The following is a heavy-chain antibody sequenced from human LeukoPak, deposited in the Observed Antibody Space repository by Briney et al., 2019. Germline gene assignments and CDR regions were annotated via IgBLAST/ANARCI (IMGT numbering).Heavy chain of an antibody. D-gene: IGHD3-10*01. Sequence: SETLSLTCTVSGGSISSDTYYWGWIRQPLGQGLEWIGSIYYSGTTYYNPSLKSRVTISVDTSKNQFSLKLSSVTAADTALYYCAKHFMGSSYNHGLDCWGQGTLVTVSS. J-gene: IGHJ4*02. CDR1: GGSISSDTYY. CDR3: AKHFMGSSYNHGLDC. CDR2: IYYSGTT. V-gene: IGHV4-39*01.